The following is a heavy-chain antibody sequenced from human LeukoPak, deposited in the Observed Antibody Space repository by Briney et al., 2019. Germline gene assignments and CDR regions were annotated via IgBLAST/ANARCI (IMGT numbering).Heavy chain of an antibody. CDR2: ISASNGNT. CDR3: ARGLDDSSGFRIDY. Sequence: ASVKVSCKASGYTFINYGVTWVRQAPGQGLEWMGWISASNGNTNYAQKFQGRVTITADESTSTAYMELSSLRSEDTAVYYCARGLDDSSGFRIDYWGQGTLVTVSS. CDR1: GYTFINYG. V-gene: IGHV1-18*01. D-gene: IGHD3-22*01. J-gene: IGHJ4*02.